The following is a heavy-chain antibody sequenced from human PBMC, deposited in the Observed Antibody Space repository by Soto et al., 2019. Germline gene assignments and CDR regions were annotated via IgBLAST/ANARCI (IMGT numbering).Heavy chain of an antibody. V-gene: IGHV3-21*01. D-gene: IGHD3-22*01. Sequence: GSLRLSCAASGFTFSSYSMNWVRQAPGKGLEWVSSISSSSSCIYYADSVKGRFTISRDNAKNSLYLQMNSLRAEDTAVYYCARVGYYDSSGSNSFDYWGQGTLVTVSS. CDR1: GFTFSSYS. CDR3: ARVGYYDSSGSNSFDY. J-gene: IGHJ4*02. CDR2: ISSSSSCI.